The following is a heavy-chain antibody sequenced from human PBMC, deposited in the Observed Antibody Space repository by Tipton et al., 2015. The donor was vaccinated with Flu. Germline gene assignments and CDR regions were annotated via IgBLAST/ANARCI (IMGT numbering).Heavy chain of an antibody. V-gene: IGHV3-33*01. Sequence: FLRLSCAASGFTFSSYGMHWVRQAPGKGLEWVAVIWYDGSNKYYADSVKGRFTISRDNSKNTLYLQMNSLRAEDTAVYYCARDLQLGSFDYWGQGTLVTVSS. CDR3: ARDLQLGSFDY. J-gene: IGHJ4*02. CDR1: GFTFSSYG. D-gene: IGHD6-13*01. CDR2: IWYDGSNK.